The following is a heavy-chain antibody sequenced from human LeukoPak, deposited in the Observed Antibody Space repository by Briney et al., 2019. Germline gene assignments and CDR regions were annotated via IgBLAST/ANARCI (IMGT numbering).Heavy chain of an antibody. J-gene: IGHJ5*02. Sequence: ASVKVSCKASGYTFTSYYMHWVRQAPGQGLEWMGIINPSGGSTSYAQKFQGRVTMTRDMSTSTDYMELSSLRSDDTAVYYCARRPRIVGAINWFDPWGQGTLVTVSS. V-gene: IGHV1-46*01. CDR3: ARRPRIVGAINWFDP. D-gene: IGHD1-26*01. CDR2: INPSGGST. CDR1: GYTFTSYY.